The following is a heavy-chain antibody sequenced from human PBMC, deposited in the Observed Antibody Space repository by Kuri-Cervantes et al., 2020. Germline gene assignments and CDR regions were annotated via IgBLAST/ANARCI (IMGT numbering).Heavy chain of an antibody. J-gene: IGHJ4*02. CDR3: ARECIVGAAADY. CDR2: ISYDGSNK. Sequence: GESLKISCAASGFTLSSYAMHWVRQAPGKGLEWVAVISYDGSNKYYADSVKGRFTISRDNSKNTLYLQMNSLRAEDTAVYYCARECIVGAAADYWGQGTLVTVSS. CDR1: GFTLSSYA. D-gene: IGHD1-26*01. V-gene: IGHV3-30*03.